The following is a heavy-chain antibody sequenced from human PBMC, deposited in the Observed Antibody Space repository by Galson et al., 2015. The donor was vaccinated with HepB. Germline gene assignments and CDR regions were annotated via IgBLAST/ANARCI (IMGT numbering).Heavy chain of an antibody. CDR2: ISANNGHT. CDR3: ARDRIMITFGGPSGRGYMDV. D-gene: IGHD3-16*01. J-gene: IGHJ6*03. V-gene: IGHV1-18*01. CDR1: GYTFSNYG. Sequence: SVKVSCKASGYTFSNYGISWVRQAPGQGLEWMGWISANNGHTYYAQKFQDRVSMTTDTSTSTAYMEMRSLRSDDTAIYFCARDRIMITFGGPSGRGYMDVWGKGTTVTVSS.